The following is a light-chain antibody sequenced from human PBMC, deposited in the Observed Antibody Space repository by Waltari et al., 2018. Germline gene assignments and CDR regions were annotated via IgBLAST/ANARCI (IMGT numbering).Light chain of an antibody. CDR2: KAS. J-gene: IGKJ2*01. CDR1: QSISSW. Sequence: DIQMTQSPSTLSASVGDRVTITCRASQSISSWLAWYQQRPGKAPKLLIYKASSLESGVPSRFSGSGSGTEFTLTISSLQPDDFATYYCQQYNSYPYTFGQGTKLEIK. V-gene: IGKV1-5*03. CDR3: QQYNSYPYT.